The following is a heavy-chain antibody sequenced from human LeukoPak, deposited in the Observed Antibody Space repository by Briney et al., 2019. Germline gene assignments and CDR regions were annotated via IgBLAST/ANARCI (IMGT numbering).Heavy chain of an antibody. CDR1: GYSISSGYY. Sequence: PSETLSLTCTVSGYSISSGYYWGWIRQPPGKGLEWIGSIYHSGSTYYNPSLKSRVTISVDTSENQFSLKLSSVTAADTAVYYCARVLRFLEWQIWGQGTLVTVSS. CDR2: IYHSGST. J-gene: IGHJ4*02. CDR3: ARVLRFLEWQI. D-gene: IGHD3-3*01. V-gene: IGHV4-38-2*02.